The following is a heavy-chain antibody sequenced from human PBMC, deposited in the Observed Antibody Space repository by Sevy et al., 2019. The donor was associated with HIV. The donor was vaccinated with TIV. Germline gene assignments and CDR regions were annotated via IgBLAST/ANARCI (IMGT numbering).Heavy chain of an antibody. D-gene: IGHD2-2*03. CDR1: GYSISSGYY. Sequence: SETLSLTCTVSGYSISSGYYWGWIRQTPGKGLEWLGTISHRGKTHYNPSLKSRVTISVDTSKNQFSLRLNSVTAADTADFYGARGSQPINYDENGYYDYWGQGTLVTVSS. CDR2: ISHRGKT. CDR3: ARGSQPINYDENGYYDY. J-gene: IGHJ4*02. V-gene: IGHV4-38-2*02.